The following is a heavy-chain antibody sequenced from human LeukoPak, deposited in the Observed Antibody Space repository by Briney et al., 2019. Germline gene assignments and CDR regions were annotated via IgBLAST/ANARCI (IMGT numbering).Heavy chain of an antibody. CDR3: ARVAYYRVTADQITDAFDV. Sequence: GGSLRLSCAASGFTVSSNYMTWVRQAPGKGLQWVSILHSDGATYYADSVKGRFTISRDNSRSTLYLQMNSLRAEDTAVYFCARVAYYRVTADQITDAFDVWGHGTVVTVSS. V-gene: IGHV3-66*01. J-gene: IGHJ3*01. D-gene: IGHD2-21*02. CDR1: GFTVSSNY. CDR2: LHSDGAT.